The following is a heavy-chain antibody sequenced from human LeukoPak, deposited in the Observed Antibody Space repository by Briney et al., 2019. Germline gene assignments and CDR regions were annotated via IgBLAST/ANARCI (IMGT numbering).Heavy chain of an antibody. CDR1: GGSISSGGYY. CDR2: IFYSGRT. D-gene: IGHD2-21*02. V-gene: IGHV4-39*01. Sequence: SETLSLTCTVSGGSISSGGYYWGWIRQPPGKGLEWIGSIFYSGRTYYNPSLKSRVTISVDTSKNQFSLKMSSVTAADTAVYYCARLGQYCGSDCYPPSFDYWGQGTQSPSPQ. J-gene: IGHJ4*02. CDR3: ARLGQYCGSDCYPPSFDY.